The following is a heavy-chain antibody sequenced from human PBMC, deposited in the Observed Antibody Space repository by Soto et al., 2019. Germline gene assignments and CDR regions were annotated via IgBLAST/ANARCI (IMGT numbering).Heavy chain of an antibody. V-gene: IGHV3-64*02. J-gene: IGHJ4*02. D-gene: IGHD1-26*01. CDR2: ISSNGGTT. CDR1: GFRFSSHA. CDR3: ARDQEGAFDY. Sequence: GGSLRLSCAASGFRFSSHAMHWVRQTPGKGLEHVSGISSNGGTTYYVDSVKGRFTISRDNSKNTLYLQMGSLRAEDMAVYYCARDQEGAFDYWGQGTLVTVSS.